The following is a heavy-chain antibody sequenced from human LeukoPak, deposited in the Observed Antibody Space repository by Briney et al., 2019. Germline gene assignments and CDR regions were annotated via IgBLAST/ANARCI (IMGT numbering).Heavy chain of an antibody. CDR2: IYYSGST. CDR1: GGSISSYY. J-gene: IGHJ4*02. V-gene: IGHV4-30-4*08. D-gene: IGHD2-2*01. Sequence: SETLSLTCTVSGGSISSYYWSWIRQPPGKGLEWIGYIYYSGSTYYNPSLKSRVTISVDTSKNQFSLKLSSVTAADTAVYYCARDVPPGGYCSSTSCPRLGYWGQGTLVTVSS. CDR3: ARDVPPGGYCSSTSCPRLGY.